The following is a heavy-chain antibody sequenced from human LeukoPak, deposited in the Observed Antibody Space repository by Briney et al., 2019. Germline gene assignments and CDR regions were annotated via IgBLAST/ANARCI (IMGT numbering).Heavy chain of an antibody. CDR3: AREERIAAAYPPRNWFDP. J-gene: IGHJ5*02. V-gene: IGHV1-3*01. CDR1: GYTFTSYA. D-gene: IGHD6-13*01. CDR2: INAGNGNT. Sequence: ASVKVSCKASGYTFTSYAMHWVRQAPGHRLEWMGWINAGNGNTKYSQKFQGRVTITRDTSASTAYMELSSLRSEDTAVYYCAREERIAAAYPPRNWFDPWGQGTLVTVSS.